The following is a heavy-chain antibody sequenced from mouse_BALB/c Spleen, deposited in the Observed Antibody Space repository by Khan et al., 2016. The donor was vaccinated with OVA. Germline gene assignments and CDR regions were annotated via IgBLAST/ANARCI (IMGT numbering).Heavy chain of an antibody. Sequence: QIQLVQSGPELKKPGETVKISCKASGYTFTNYGMNWVKQAPGKGLKWMGWINTYTGEPTYTDDFKGRFAFSLETSASTAYLQINNLTNEDMATXCCARGASYGDFDVWGAGTTVTVSS. J-gene: IGHJ1*01. CDR2: INTYTGEP. V-gene: IGHV9-1*02. CDR1: GYTFTNYG. CDR3: ARGASYGDFDV.